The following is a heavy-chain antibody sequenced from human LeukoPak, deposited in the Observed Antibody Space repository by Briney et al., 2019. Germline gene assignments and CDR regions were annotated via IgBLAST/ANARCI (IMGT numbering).Heavy chain of an antibody. J-gene: IGHJ4*02. CDR1: GGSISSGGYY. D-gene: IGHD6-6*01. Sequence: MPSQTLPLTCTVSGGSISSGGYYWSWIRQHPGKGLEWIGYIYYSGSTYYNPSLKSRVTISVDTSKNQFSLKLSSVTAADTAVYYCASSYSSSFHYFDYWGQGTLVTVSS. CDR2: IYYSGST. V-gene: IGHV4-31*03. CDR3: ASSYSSSFHYFDY.